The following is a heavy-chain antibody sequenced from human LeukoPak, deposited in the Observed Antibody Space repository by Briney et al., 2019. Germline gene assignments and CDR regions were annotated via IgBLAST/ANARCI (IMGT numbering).Heavy chain of an antibody. Sequence: GGSLRLSCAASGFTFSSYGMHWVRQAPGKGLEWVAVIWYDGSNKYYADSVKGRFTISRDNSKNTLYLQMNSLRAEDTAVYYCARGEYCSSTSCPMWFDPWGQGTLVTVSS. J-gene: IGHJ5*02. V-gene: IGHV3-30*19. D-gene: IGHD2-2*01. CDR3: ARGEYCSSTSCPMWFDP. CDR1: GFTFSSYG. CDR2: IWYDGSNK.